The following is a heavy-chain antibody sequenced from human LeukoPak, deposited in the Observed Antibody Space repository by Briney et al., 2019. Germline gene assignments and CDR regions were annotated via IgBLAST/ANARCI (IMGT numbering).Heavy chain of an antibody. Sequence: GSLRLSCAASGFTVSSNYMSWIRQPPGKGLEWIGSIYYSGSTYYNPSLKSRVTISVGTSKNQFSLKLSSVTAADTAVYYCANGRYYGYMDVWGKGTTVTVSS. CDR3: ANGRYYGYMDV. J-gene: IGHJ6*03. CDR2: IYYSGST. D-gene: IGHD3-10*01. CDR1: GFTVSSNY. V-gene: IGHV4-39*07.